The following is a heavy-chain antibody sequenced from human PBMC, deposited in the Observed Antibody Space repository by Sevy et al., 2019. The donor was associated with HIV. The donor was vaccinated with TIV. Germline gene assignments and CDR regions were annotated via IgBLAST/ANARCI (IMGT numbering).Heavy chain of an antibody. CDR1: GGSFSGYQ. D-gene: IGHD3-22*01. J-gene: IGHJ4*02. CDR3: VRSLNNYGSSGYQMGLDY. Sequence: SETLSLVCTVSGGSFSGYQWNWIRQPPGKGLEWIGYIFDSGRTNYNPSLKSRVTISVDTSKNQFSLKLDSVTAADTAMYYCVRSLNNYGSSGYQMGLDYWGQGTLVTVSS. V-gene: IGHV4-59*01. CDR2: IFDSGRT.